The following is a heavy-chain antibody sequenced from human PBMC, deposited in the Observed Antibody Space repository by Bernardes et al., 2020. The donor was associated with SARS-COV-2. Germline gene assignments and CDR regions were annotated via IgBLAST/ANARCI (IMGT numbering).Heavy chain of an antibody. D-gene: IGHD4-17*01. J-gene: IGHJ4*02. Sequence: GGSLRLSREASGFTFGSYAMNWVRQAPGEGLKWVSWISGGGGSTFYADSVKGRFTVSRDNAKNTLFLQMRSLRPEDTAFYFCAKVETTVMTPFDSWGRGILVTVSS. V-gene: IGHV3-23*01. CDR1: GFTFGSYA. CDR3: AKVETTVMTPFDS. CDR2: ISGGGGST.